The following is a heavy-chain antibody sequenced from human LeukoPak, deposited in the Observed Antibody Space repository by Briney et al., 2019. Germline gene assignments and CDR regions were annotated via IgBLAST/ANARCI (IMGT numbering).Heavy chain of an antibody. CDR1: GFTFSSYS. J-gene: IGHJ4*02. V-gene: IGHV3-48*01. CDR3: AKYGPQDSGSSHFDY. D-gene: IGHD1-26*01. Sequence: GGSLRLSCAASGFTFSSYSMNWVRQAPGKGLEWVSHITASGTAMFYADSVKGRFTISRDNAKNSLYLQMNSLRGEDTAIYYCAKYGPQDSGSSHFDYWGQGALVTVSS. CDR2: ITASGTAM.